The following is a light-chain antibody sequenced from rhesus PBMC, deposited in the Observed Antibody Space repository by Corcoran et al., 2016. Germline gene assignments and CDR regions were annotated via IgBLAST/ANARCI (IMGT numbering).Light chain of an antibody. CDR3: QHSYGTPLT. CDR1: ENVNKY. V-gene: IGKV1-74*01. Sequence: DIQMTQSPSSLSASVGDRVTITCRASENVNKYLHWYQQKPGKAPNLLIYAASTWQSGVPSRFSGSGSGTDYTFTISSLQPEDVATYYCQHSYGTPLTFGGGTTVEI. J-gene: IGKJ4*01. CDR2: AAS.